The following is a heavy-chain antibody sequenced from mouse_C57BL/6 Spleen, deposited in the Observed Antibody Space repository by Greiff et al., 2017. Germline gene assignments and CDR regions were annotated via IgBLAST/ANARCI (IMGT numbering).Heavy chain of an antibody. CDR3: ARGTVRRYFDV. CDR2: ISYDGSN. Sequence: EVKLQESGPGLVKPSQSLSLTCSVTGYSITSGYYWNWIRQFPGNKLEWMGYISYDGSNNYNPSLKNRISITRDTSKNQFFLKLNSVTTEDTATYYCARGTVRRYFDVWGTGTTVTVSS. J-gene: IGHJ1*03. V-gene: IGHV3-6*01. CDR1: GYSITSGYY. D-gene: IGHD1-1*01.